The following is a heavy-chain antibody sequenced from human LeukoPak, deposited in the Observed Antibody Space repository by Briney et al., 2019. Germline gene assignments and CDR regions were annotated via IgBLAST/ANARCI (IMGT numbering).Heavy chain of an antibody. J-gene: IGHJ4*02. CDR2: ISYDGSNK. V-gene: IGHV3-30*18. CDR3: AKVPYGDYENFFDY. Sequence: GGSLRLSCAASGFTFSSYAMHWVRQAPGKGLEWVAVISYDGSNKYYADSVKGRFTISRDNSKNTLYLQMNSLRAEDTAVYYCAKVPYGDYENFFDYWGQGTLVTVSS. CDR1: GFTFSSYA. D-gene: IGHD4-17*01.